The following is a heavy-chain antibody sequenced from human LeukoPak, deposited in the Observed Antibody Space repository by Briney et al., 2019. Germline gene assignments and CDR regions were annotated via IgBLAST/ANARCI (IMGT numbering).Heavy chain of an antibody. CDR2: IKSKTDGGTT. Sequence: PGGSLRLSCAASGFTFSSYAMSWVRQAPGKGLEWVGRIKSKTDGGTTDYAAPVKGRFTISTDVSTHTLYLQLHSLNPEDTAVYYCTTDRGYYYDSPRTWYAFDIWGQGTMVTVSS. V-gene: IGHV3-15*01. CDR3: TTDRGYYYDSPRTWYAFDI. J-gene: IGHJ3*02. CDR1: GFTFSSYA. D-gene: IGHD3-22*01.